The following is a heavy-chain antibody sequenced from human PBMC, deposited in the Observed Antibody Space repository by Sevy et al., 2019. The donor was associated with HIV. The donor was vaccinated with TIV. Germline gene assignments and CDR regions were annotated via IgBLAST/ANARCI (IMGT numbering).Heavy chain of an antibody. D-gene: IGHD2-2*03. Sequence: GGSLRLSCAASGFTFRSYSMNWVRQAPGKGLEWISYISSSSFTIYYADSVTGRFTISRDNAKNSLYLQMNSLRAEDTAVYYCARVGYCSSTSCYVAFDIWGQGTMVTVSS. CDR3: ARVGYCSSTSCYVAFDI. J-gene: IGHJ3*02. CDR2: ISSSSFTI. CDR1: GFTFRSYS. V-gene: IGHV3-48*01.